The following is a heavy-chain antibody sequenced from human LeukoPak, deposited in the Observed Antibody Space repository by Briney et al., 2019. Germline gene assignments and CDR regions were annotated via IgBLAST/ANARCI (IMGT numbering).Heavy chain of an antibody. CDR2: IHSGDRI. CDR1: GFTLNNFA. V-gene: IGHV3-53*01. Sequence: GGSLRLSCAASGFTLNNFAMSWVRQAPGKGLEWVSMIHSGDRIFYAASVEGRFTISRDSSKSTLSLQMNSLRVEDTAVYYCANRGFWGQGILVTVSS. CDR3: ANRGF. J-gene: IGHJ4*02.